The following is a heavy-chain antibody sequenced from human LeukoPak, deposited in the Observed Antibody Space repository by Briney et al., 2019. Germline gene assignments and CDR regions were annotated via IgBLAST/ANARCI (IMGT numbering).Heavy chain of an antibody. Sequence: GESLRTSCKGSGYSFTNYWINWVRQMPGKGLEWMGKIDPSDSYTYYSPSFQGHVTISVDKSISTAYLQWSSLKASDTAIYYCATPAIAGVAYGMDVWGQGTTVTVSS. V-gene: IGHV5-10-1*01. CDR3: ATPAIAGVAYGMDV. D-gene: IGHD6-13*01. J-gene: IGHJ6*02. CDR2: IDPSDSYT. CDR1: GYSFTNYW.